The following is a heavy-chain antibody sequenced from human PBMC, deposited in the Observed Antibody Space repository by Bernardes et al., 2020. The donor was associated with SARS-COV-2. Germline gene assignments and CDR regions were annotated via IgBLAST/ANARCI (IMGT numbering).Heavy chain of an antibody. CDR1: GGSINDYY. CDR3: AREQWLAHYFHY. D-gene: IGHD6-19*01. CDR2: VYYNGNI. V-gene: IGHV4-59*01. Sequence: SETLSLTCTVSGGSINDYYWSWIRQSPEKGLEWIGYVYYNGNINHNPSLNYNPSLMSRVTISVDTSKSQFSLNLSSVTAADTAVYYCAREQWLAHYFHYWGQGTLVTVSS. J-gene: IGHJ4*02.